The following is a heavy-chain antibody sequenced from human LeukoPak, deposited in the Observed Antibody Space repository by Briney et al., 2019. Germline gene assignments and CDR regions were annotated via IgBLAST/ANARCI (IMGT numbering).Heavy chain of an antibody. CDR2: IIPLFGIT. J-gene: IGHJ4*02. CDR3: AGRYGSSCYLSDY. D-gene: IGHD6-13*01. CDR1: GGIFSSYG. V-gene: IGHV1-69*13. Sequence: ASVKVSCKASGGIFSSYGISWVRQAPGQGLEWMGGIIPLFGITNYAQKLQGRVTLTADESTSIAYMELSSLRSEDTAVDYCAGRYGSSCYLSDYWGQGTLVTVSS.